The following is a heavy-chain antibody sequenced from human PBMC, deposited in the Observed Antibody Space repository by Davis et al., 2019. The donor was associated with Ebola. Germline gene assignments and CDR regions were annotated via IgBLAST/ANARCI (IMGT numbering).Heavy chain of an antibody. J-gene: IGHJ6*04. CDR1: GFTFSSYG. Sequence: GGSLRLSCAASGFTFSSYGMHWVRQAPGKGLEWVAVISYDGSNKYYADSVKGRFTISRDNSKNTLYLQMNSLRAEDTAVYYCAREEVVAATAGVNYYYGMDVWGKGTTVTVSS. D-gene: IGHD2-15*01. CDR3: AREEVVAATAGVNYYYGMDV. CDR2: ISYDGSNK. V-gene: IGHV3-30*03.